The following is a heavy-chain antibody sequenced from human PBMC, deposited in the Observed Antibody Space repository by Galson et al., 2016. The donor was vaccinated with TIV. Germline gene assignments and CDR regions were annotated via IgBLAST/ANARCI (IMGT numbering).Heavy chain of an antibody. CDR3: ARSRLGRAVNIFGVVVVAGWFDP. Sequence: SVKVSCKASGYTFTNYNINWVRQAPGKGLEWMGWINPKTSNTGSAQKFRSRLTMTRDTSISTAYMELSSLKSEDTAVYYCARSRLGRAVNIFGVVVVAGWFDPWGQGTLVSVSS. CDR2: INPKTSNT. D-gene: IGHD3-3*02. CDR1: GYTFTNYN. J-gene: IGHJ5*02. V-gene: IGHV1-8*01.